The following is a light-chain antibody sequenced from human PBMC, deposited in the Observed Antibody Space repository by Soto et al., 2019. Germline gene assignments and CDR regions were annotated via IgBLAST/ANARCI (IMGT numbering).Light chain of an antibody. J-gene: IGKJ4*01. CDR2: GAS. CDR3: QQYDISPLT. V-gene: IGKV3-20*01. CDR1: QSVSSSH. Sequence: EIVLTQSPGTLSLSPGERATLSCRASQSVSSSHLAWYQQKPGQAPRLLFYGASSRATGIPDRFSGSGSGTDFTLTLSRMEPEDFAIYFCQQYDISPLTFGGGTKVEIK.